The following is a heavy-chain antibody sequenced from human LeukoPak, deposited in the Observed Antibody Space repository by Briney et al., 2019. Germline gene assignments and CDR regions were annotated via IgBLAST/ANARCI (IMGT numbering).Heavy chain of an antibody. CDR2: IRSKAYGGTT. D-gene: IGHD3-3*01. V-gene: IGHV3-49*03. Sequence: GGYLRLSCTASGFTFGDYAMNWFRQAPGKGLEWVGFIRSKAYGGTTEYAASVKGRFTISRDDSKSIAYLQMNSLKTEDTAVYYCARYIWSWGQGTLVTVSS. CDR1: GFTFGDYA. J-gene: IGHJ4*02. CDR3: ARYIWS.